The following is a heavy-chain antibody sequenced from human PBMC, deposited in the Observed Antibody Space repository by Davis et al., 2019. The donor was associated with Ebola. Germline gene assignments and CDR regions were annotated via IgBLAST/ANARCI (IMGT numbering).Heavy chain of an antibody. J-gene: IGHJ4*02. Sequence: GGSLRLSCAASGFTFSGSAMHWVRQASGKGLEWVGRIRSNANSYATAYAASVKGRFTISRDDSKNTAYLQMNSLKTEDTAVYYCTSTTAPSLDYWGQGTLVTVSS. CDR1: GFTFSGSA. CDR2: IRSNANSYAT. CDR3: TSTTAPSLDY. V-gene: IGHV3-73*01. D-gene: IGHD4-11*01.